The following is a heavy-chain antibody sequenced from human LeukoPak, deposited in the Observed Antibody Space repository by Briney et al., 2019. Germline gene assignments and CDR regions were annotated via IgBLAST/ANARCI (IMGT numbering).Heavy chain of an antibody. V-gene: IGHV4-34*01. Sequence: ASETLSLTCAVYGGSFSGYYWSWIRQPPGKGLEWIGEINHSGSTNYNPSLKSRVTISVDTSKNQFSLKLSSVTAADTAVYYCARAWGSYYDFWSGYYADSGAFDIWGQGTMVTVSS. CDR3: ARAWGSYYDFWSGYYADSGAFDI. CDR1: GGSFSGYY. D-gene: IGHD3-3*01. CDR2: INHSGST. J-gene: IGHJ3*02.